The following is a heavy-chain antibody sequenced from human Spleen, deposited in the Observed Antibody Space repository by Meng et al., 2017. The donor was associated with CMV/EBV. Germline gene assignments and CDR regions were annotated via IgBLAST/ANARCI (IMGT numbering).Heavy chain of an antibody. CDR3: ARERYLVPAASPDYYYYGMDV. J-gene: IGHJ6*02. D-gene: IGHD2-2*01. CDR1: GYTFTSYA. V-gene: IGHV1-3*02. CDR2: SNAGNGNT. Sequence: ASVKVSCKASGYTFTSYAMHWVRQAPGQRLEWMGWSNAGNGNTKYSQEFQGRVTITRDTSASTAYMELSSLRSEDMAVYYCARERYLVPAASPDYYYYGMDVWGQGTTVTVSS.